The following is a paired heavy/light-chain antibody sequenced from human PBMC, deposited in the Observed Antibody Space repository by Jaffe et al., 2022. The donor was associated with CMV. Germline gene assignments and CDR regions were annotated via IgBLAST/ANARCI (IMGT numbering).Light chain of an antibody. CDR3: QQYNNWPRT. CDR2: GAS. V-gene: IGKV3-15*01. J-gene: IGKJ1*01. Sequence: IVMTQSPATLSVSPGERATLSCRASQSVSSNLAWYQQKPGQAPRLLIYGASTRATGIPARFSGSGSGTVFTLTISSLQSEDFAVYYCQQYNNWPRTFGQGTKVEIK. CDR1: QSVSSN.
Heavy chain of an antibody. J-gene: IGHJ2*01. V-gene: IGHV3-11*01. CDR3: ASGSHGWGYFDL. CDR2: ISSSGSPI. CDR1: ALPFTDYY. Sequence: QVQLVESGGGSVMPGGSLRLSCAASALPFTDYYLSWIRQAPGKGLEWLSYISSSGSPIYYADSVKGRFTISRDNAENSLYLQMNSLRAEDTAVYYCASGSHGWGYFDLWGRGTLVTVSS.